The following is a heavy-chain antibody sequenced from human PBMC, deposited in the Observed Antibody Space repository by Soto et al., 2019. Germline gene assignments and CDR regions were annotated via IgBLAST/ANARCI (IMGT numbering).Heavy chain of an antibody. D-gene: IGHD2-2*01. CDR2: VIPILGMA. CDR3: ARGGAVVVPGAVDRHNWFDP. Sequence: QVQLVQSGAEVKKPGSSVKVSCEASGGTFSSYSFSWVRQAPGQGLEWMGRVIPILGMANYAQKFHGRVTITADKSTSTVYMEMSSLRSEDTAVYYCARGGAVVVPGAVDRHNWFDPWGQGTLVTVSS. J-gene: IGHJ5*02. V-gene: IGHV1-69*02. CDR1: GGTFSSYS.